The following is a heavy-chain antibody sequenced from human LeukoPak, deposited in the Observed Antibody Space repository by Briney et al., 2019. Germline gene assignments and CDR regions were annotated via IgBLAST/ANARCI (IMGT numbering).Heavy chain of an antibody. CDR1: GGSISSYY. J-gene: IGHJ3*02. Sequence: SEPLSLTCTVSGGSISSYYWSWIRQPAGKGLEWLGRIYTSGSTNYNPSLKSRVTMSVDTSKNQFSLKLSSVTAADTAVYYCACTYYDGSSGYGDAFDIWGQGTMVTVSS. CDR3: ACTYYDGSSGYGDAFDI. CDR2: IYTSGST. V-gene: IGHV4-4*07. D-gene: IGHD3-22*01.